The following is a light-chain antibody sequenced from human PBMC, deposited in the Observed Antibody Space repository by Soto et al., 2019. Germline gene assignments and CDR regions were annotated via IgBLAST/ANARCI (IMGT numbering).Light chain of an antibody. CDR3: ATWDTSLRAGV. Sequence: QSVLTQPPSVSAAPGQRVTISCSGSSSNIRNNYVSWYQHFPGTAPKLLIYDNYKRPSGIPDRFSGSRSGTSVTLGITGLQTGDEADYYSATWDTSLRAGVFGGGTKVTVL. J-gene: IGLJ3*02. CDR1: SSNIRNNY. CDR2: DNY. V-gene: IGLV1-51*01.